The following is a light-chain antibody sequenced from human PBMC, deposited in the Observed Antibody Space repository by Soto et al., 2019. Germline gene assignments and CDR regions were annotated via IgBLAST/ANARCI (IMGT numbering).Light chain of an antibody. J-gene: IGLJ1*01. CDR1: SSDVGSYDY. Sequence: QSVLTQPRSVSGSPGQSVTISCTGSSSDVGSYDYVSWYQQFPGNAPKLMIFDVSKRPSGVPDRFSGSKSGNAASLTISGLQAEDEADYYCCSYAGSYTFARNVFGTGTKVTVL. CDR2: DVS. V-gene: IGLV2-11*01. CDR3: CSYAGSYTFARNV.